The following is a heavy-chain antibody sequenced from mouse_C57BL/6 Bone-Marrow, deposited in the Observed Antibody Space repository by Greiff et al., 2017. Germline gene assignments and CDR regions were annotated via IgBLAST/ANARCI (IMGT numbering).Heavy chain of an antibody. Sequence: VQLQQPGAELVKPGASVKLSCKASGYTFTSYWMHWVKQRPGRGLEWIGMIDPNSGGTKYNEKFKSKATLTVDKPSSTAYMQLSSLTSEDSAVYYCARIGSSTMDYWGQGTSVTVSS. V-gene: IGHV1-72*01. J-gene: IGHJ4*01. CDR1: GYTFTSYW. CDR2: IDPNSGGT. D-gene: IGHD1-1*01. CDR3: ARIGSSTMDY.